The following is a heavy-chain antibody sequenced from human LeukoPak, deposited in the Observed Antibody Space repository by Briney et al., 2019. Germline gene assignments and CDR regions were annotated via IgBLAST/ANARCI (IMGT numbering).Heavy chain of an antibody. D-gene: IGHD3-10*01. CDR2: IKQDGSEK. Sequence: QPGGSLRLSCAASGFTLSSNSMTWVRQAPGKGLEWVANIKQDGSEKYYVDSVKGRFTISRDNAKNSLYLQMNSLRAEDTAVYYCARDRGSGSYYNDWGQGTLVTVSS. J-gene: IGHJ4*02. V-gene: IGHV3-7*01. CDR1: GFTLSSNS. CDR3: ARDRGSGSYYND.